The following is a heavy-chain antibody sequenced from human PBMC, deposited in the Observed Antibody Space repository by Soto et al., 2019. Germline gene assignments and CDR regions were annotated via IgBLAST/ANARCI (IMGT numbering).Heavy chain of an antibody. D-gene: IGHD4-4*01. CDR1: GGRLSSYA. Sequence: QVQLGQSGAEVKKPGSSVKVSCKASGGRLSSYAISWVRQAPVQGLEWMGGIIPIFATANYAQKFQDRITITADESTSSAYMELSSLRTADTEVEYWASDASTVRPGFDPWAQATLVTVSS. CDR2: IIPIFATA. J-gene: IGHJ5*02. V-gene: IGHV1-69*12. CDR3: ASDASTVRPGFDP.